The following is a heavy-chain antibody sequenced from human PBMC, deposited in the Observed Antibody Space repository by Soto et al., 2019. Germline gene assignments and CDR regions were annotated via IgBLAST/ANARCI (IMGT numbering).Heavy chain of an antibody. Sequence: ASVKVSCKASGYTFTSYGISWVRQAPGQGLEWMGWISAYNGNTNYAQKLQGRVTMTTDTSTSTAYMELRSLRSDDTAVYYCAREGRKGWLRPLYYYYYMDVWGKGTTVTVSS. CDR3: AREGRKGWLRPLYYYYYMDV. J-gene: IGHJ6*03. CDR2: ISAYNGNT. V-gene: IGHV1-18*01. D-gene: IGHD5-12*01. CDR1: GYTFTSYG.